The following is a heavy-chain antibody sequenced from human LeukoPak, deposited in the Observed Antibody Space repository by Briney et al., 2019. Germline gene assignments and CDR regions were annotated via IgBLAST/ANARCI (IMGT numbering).Heavy chain of an antibody. J-gene: IGHJ6*03. CDR2: IWYGGSNK. CDR3: ARDSFFGHYSSSYYYYYMDV. CDR1: GFTFSSYS. Sequence: GGSLRLSCAASGFTFSSYSMNWVRQAPGKGLEWVAVIWYGGSNKYYADSVKGRFTISRDNSKNTLYLQMNSLRAEDTAVYYCARDSFFGHYSSSYYYYYMDVWGKGTTVTVSS. D-gene: IGHD6-6*01. V-gene: IGHV3-33*08.